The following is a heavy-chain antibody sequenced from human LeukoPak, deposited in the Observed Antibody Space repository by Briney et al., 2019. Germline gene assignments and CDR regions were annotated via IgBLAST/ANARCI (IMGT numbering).Heavy chain of an antibody. Sequence: GASVKVSCKASGYTFTSYAMHWVRQAPGQRLEWMGWINAGNGNTKYSQKFQGRVTITRDTSASTAYMELSSLRSEDTAVYYCARSGNSVGGYYFDYWGQETLVTVSS. CDR1: GYTFTSYA. V-gene: IGHV1-3*01. J-gene: IGHJ4*02. CDR3: ARSGNSVGGYYFDY. CDR2: INAGNGNT. D-gene: IGHD4-23*01.